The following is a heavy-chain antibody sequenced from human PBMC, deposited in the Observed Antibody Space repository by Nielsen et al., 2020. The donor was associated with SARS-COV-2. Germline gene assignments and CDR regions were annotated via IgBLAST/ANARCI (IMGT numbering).Heavy chain of an antibody. J-gene: IGHJ4*02. V-gene: IGHV3-30*03. Sequence: GGSLRLSCAASGFTFSSYGMHWVRQAPGKGLEWVAVISYDGSNKYYADSVKGRFTISRDNAKNSLYLQMNSLRAEDTAVYYCARVEMATRVLQYWGQGTLVTVSS. D-gene: IGHD5-24*01. CDR3: ARVEMATRVLQY. CDR1: GFTFSSYG. CDR2: ISYDGSNK.